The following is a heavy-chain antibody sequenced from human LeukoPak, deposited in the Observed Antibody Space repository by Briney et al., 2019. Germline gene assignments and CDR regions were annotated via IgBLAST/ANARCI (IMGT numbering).Heavy chain of an antibody. D-gene: IGHD3-10*01. Sequence: ASVKVSCKASGYTFTGYYMHWVRQAPGQGLEWMGWINPNSGGTNYAQKFQGRVTMTRDTSISTAYMELSRLRSDDTAVYYCARAMVRGVIIALLNYWGQGTLVTVSP. J-gene: IGHJ4*02. V-gene: IGHV1-2*02. CDR1: GYTFTGYY. CDR3: ARAMVRGVIIALLNY. CDR2: INPNSGGT.